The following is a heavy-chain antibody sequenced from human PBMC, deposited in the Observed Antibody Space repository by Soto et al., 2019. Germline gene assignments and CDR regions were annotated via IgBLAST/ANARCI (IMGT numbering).Heavy chain of an antibody. Sequence: QVQLVQSGAEVKKPGSSVKVSCGASGGTFSSYPINWVRQAPGQGLEWMGGIIPFFGTSTYAQKFQGRVTITADKSTSTPSRGLRSIRREDTPFSSCGRVGHLTTMGMTAWGQGTRSPSP. CDR3: GRVGHLTTMGMTA. CDR2: IIPFFGTS. V-gene: IGHV1-69*06. J-gene: IGHJ6*02. CDR1: GGTFSSYP. D-gene: IGHD3-10*01.